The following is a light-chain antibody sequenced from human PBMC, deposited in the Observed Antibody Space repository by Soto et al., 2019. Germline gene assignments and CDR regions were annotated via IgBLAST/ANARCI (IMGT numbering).Light chain of an antibody. Sequence: DIAMTQSPSTLPSSVADSLNITCRASQSIISWLAWYQQKPGKAPKLLIYDASSLQSGVPSRFSGSGSGTEFTLTISSLQPDDFATYYCQQYNSYRTFGQGTKVDI. CDR3: QQYNSYRT. CDR2: DAS. V-gene: IGKV1-5*01. CDR1: QSIISW. J-gene: IGKJ1*01.